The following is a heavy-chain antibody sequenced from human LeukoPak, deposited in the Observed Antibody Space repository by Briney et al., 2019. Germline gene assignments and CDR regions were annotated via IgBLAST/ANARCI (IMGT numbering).Heavy chain of an antibody. CDR2: IYYSGST. Sequence: SETLSLTCTVSGGSTSSSSYYWGRIRQPPGKGLEWIGSIYYSGSTYYNPSLKSRVTISVDTSKNQFSLKLSSVTAADTAVYYCARDASSTRFDAFDIWGQGTMVTVSS. CDR1: GGSTSSSSYY. CDR3: ARDASSTRFDAFDI. J-gene: IGHJ3*02. D-gene: IGHD2-2*01. V-gene: IGHV4-39*07.